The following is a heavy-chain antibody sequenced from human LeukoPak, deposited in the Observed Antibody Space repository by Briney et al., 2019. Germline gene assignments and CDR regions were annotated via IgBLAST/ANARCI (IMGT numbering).Heavy chain of an antibody. D-gene: IGHD3-10*01. CDR3: ARRYGSGMGY. J-gene: IGHJ4*02. V-gene: IGHV4-59*12. CDR2: IYYSGST. CDR1: GGSISSYY. Sequence: SETLSLTCTVSGGSISSYYWSWLRQTPGKGLEWIGYIYYSGSTNYNPSLKSRVTISVDKSKNQFSLKLSSVTAADTAVYYCARRYGSGMGYWGQGTLVTVSS.